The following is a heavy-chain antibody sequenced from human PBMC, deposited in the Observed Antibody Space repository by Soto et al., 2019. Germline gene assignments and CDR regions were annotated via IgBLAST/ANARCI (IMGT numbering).Heavy chain of an antibody. CDR2: IDPSDSYT. J-gene: IGHJ5*02. CDR1: GYSFTSYL. V-gene: IGHV5-10-1*01. Sequence: EVQLVQSGAEVKKTGESLRISCKGSGYSFTSYLINWVRQMPGKGLEWIGRIDPSDSYTNYSPSFQGHVTISVDRSIGSAHLQWTSLEASDTAMYYCARSRGFSSGWVDPWGQGTLVTVSS. D-gene: IGHD6-19*01. CDR3: ARSRGFSSGWVDP.